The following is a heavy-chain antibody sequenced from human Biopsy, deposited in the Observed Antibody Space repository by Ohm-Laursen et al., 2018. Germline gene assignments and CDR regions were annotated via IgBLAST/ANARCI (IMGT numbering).Heavy chain of an antibody. Sequence: SDTLSLTWAVFGTSFNDYSWTWIRQPPGKGLEWIGEVNHSGSTKYSPSLKSRVTISGDTSQNQFFLRLNSVTAADTAVYYCARATNSTGWPYYYFYGMDVWGQGTTVTVSS. V-gene: IGHV4-34*01. J-gene: IGHJ6*02. CDR3: ARATNSTGWPYYYFYGMDV. CDR1: GTSFNDYS. CDR2: VNHSGST. D-gene: IGHD2/OR15-2a*01.